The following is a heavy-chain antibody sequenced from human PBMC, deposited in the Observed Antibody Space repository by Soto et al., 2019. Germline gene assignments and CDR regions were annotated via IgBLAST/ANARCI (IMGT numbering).Heavy chain of an antibody. V-gene: IGHV4-30-4*01. CDR2: IYDSGST. J-gene: IGHJ2*01. D-gene: IGHD4-17*01. CDR3: AREIIPLTTDWYFDL. Sequence: SETLSLTCTVSGGSISGGVYYWSWIRQPPGKGLEWIGYIYDSGSTYYNPSLKSRVTISVDTSKNQFSLRLSSVTAADTAVYYCAREIIPLTTDWYFDLWGRGTLVTVSS. CDR1: GGSISGGVYY.